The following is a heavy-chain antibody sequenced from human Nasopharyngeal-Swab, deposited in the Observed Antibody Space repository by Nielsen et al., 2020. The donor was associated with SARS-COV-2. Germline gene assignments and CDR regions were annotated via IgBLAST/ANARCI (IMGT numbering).Heavy chain of an antibody. CDR2: ISSRSGYI. J-gene: IGHJ4*02. D-gene: IGHD3-22*01. V-gene: IGHV3-21*01. CDR3: ARTRYYDSSGYYPDY. Sequence: GESLKISCAASGFNLSSYSMNWVRQAPGKGLEWVSSISSRSGYIYYADSVEGRFTISRDNAKNSLYLQMHSLRAEDTAVYYCARTRYYDSSGYYPDYWGQGTLVTVSS. CDR1: GFNLSSYS.